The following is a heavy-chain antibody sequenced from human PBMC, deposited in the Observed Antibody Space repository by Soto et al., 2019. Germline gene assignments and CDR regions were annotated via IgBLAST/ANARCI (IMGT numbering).Heavy chain of an antibody. D-gene: IGHD2-2*01. J-gene: IGHJ4*02. CDR1: GFTFSSYA. CDR3: ATVPPGQDFCSSTSCCPDY. V-gene: IGHV3-23*01. CDR2: ISGSGGST. Sequence: EVQLLESGGGLVQPGGSLRLSCAASGFTFSSYAMSWVRQAPGKGLEWVSAISGSGGSTYYADSVKGRFTISRDNSRNPLSLQLNSLRASKTAVYDSATVPPGQDFCSSTSCCPDYWGKRTLVTVSS.